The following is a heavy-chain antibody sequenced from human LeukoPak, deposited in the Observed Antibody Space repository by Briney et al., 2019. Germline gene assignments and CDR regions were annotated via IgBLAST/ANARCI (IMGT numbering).Heavy chain of an antibody. J-gene: IGHJ4*02. D-gene: IGHD3-22*01. CDR3: ARVRYDSSGYYDY. CDR1: GFTFSSYS. CDR2: ISSSSSCI. Sequence: GGSLRLSCAASGFTFSSYSMNWVRQAPGKGLEWVSSISSSSSCIYYADSVKGRFTISRDNAKNSLYLQMNSLRAEDTAVYYCARVRYDSSGYYDYWGQGTLVTVSS. V-gene: IGHV3-21*01.